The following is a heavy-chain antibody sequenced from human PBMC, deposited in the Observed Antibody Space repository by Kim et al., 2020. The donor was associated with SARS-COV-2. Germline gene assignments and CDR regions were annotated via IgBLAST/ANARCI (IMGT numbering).Heavy chain of an antibody. V-gene: IGHV3-23*01. Sequence: GGSLRLSCTASGFTFSSYAMSWVRQAPGKGLEWVPAISGSGGSTYYADSVKGRFTISRDNSKNTLYLQMNSLRAEDTAVYYCAKDGRGTMIVVVIPFDYWGQGTLVTVSS. D-gene: IGHD3-22*01. CDR2: ISGSGGST. CDR1: GFTFSSYA. J-gene: IGHJ4*02. CDR3: AKDGRGTMIVVVIPFDY.